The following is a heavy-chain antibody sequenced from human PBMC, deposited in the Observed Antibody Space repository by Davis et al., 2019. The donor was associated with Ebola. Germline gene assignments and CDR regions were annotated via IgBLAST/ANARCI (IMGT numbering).Heavy chain of an antibody. J-gene: IGHJ5*01. Sequence: MPSETLSLTCAVYGGSFKPYYWNWIRQHPGKGLEWIGEITHSGSSKYNPSLKCRVTMSADTYKNQVSLKLSSVTAADTAVYYCVRRVTMIRGVIPWFDPWGQGTLVAVSS. V-gene: IGHV4-34*01. CDR3: VRRVTMIRGVIPWFDP. CDR2: ITHSGSS. D-gene: IGHD3-10*01. CDR1: GGSFKPYY.